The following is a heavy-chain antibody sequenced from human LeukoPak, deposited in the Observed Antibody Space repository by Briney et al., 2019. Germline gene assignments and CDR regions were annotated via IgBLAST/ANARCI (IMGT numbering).Heavy chain of an antibody. Sequence: SETLSLTCTVSGGSISRYYWSWIRQPPGKGPEWIGYIYYSGTTNYNPSLKSRVTISVDLSKNQFSLKLSSVTAADTAVYYCARLYYDSSDYHYSDYWGQGTLVTVSS. D-gene: IGHD3-22*01. CDR3: ARLYYDSSDYHYSDY. CDR1: GGSISRYY. J-gene: IGHJ4*02. CDR2: IYYSGTT. V-gene: IGHV4-59*08.